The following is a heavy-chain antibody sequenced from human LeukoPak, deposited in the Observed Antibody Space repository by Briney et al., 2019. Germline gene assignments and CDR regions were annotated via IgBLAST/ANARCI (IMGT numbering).Heavy chain of an antibody. D-gene: IGHD5-24*01. CDR1: GGSISIYY. V-gene: IGHV4-59*08. J-gene: IGHJ5*02. Sequence: PSETLSLTCTVSGGSISIYYWSWLRQPPGQGLEWIGHSYNSGRTYYNPSLRGRVTISVDPSKNQFSLKLTSVTAADTAVYYCAGPSKQLASWGQGILVTVSS. CDR3: AGPSKQLAS. CDR2: SYNSGRT.